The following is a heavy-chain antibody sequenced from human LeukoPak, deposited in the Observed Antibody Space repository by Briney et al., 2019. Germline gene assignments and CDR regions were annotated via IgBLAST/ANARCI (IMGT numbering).Heavy chain of an antibody. Sequence: GGSLRLSCAASGFIFSSYWMTWVRQAPGKGLEWVANMNQDGSGKYYVDSVKGRFAISRDNAKNSLYLQMNNLRVEDTAVYYCARDNDRKDDSWGQGTLVTVSS. J-gene: IGHJ5*02. CDR3: ARDNDRKDDS. CDR1: GFIFSSYW. D-gene: IGHD3-16*01. V-gene: IGHV3-7*01. CDR2: MNQDGSGK.